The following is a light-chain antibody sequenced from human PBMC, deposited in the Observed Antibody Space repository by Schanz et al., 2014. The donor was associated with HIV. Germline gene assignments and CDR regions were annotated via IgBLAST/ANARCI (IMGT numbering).Light chain of an antibody. Sequence: DVVMTQSPLSLPVTLGQPASISCRSSQSLVHSDGNTYLNWFQQRPGQAPRRLIYKVSNRDSGVPDRFSGSGSGTHFTLKISSVEAEDVGVYYCMQGTDWLRTFGQGTKLEI. V-gene: IGKV2-30*02. CDR1: QSLVHSDGNTY. J-gene: IGKJ2*01. CDR3: MQGTDWLRT. CDR2: KVS.